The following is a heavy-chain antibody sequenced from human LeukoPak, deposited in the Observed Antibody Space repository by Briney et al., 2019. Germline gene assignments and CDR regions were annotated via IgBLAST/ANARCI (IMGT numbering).Heavy chain of an antibody. CDR2: ISSSAGTT. D-gene: IGHD2-8*01. Sequence: PGGSLRLSCAASGFTFRSYEMNWVRQAPGKGLEWVSYISSSAGTTYYADSVKGRFTISRDNAKNSLYLQMNSLRAEDTAVYFCARPQQQLLYDWGQGTLVTVSS. V-gene: IGHV3-48*03. CDR3: ARPQQQLLYD. CDR1: GFTFRSYE. J-gene: IGHJ4*02.